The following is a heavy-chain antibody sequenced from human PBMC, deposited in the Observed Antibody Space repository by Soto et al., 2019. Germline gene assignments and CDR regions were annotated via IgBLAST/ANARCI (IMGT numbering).Heavy chain of an antibody. Sequence: SAKVCCKSSGGSFCIYASSWVRQATGQGLEWMGGIIPIFGTANYAQKFQGRVTITADESTSTAYMELSSLRSEDTAVYYCARGVRRAAGSSYYYMDVWGKGTTVTVSS. V-gene: IGHV1-69*13. CDR3: ARGVRRAAGSSYYYMDV. CDR1: GGSFCIYA. J-gene: IGHJ6*03. CDR2: IIPIFGTA. D-gene: IGHD6-13*01.